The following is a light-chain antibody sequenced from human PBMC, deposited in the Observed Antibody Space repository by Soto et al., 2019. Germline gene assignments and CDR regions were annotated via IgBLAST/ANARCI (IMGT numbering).Light chain of an antibody. J-gene: IGLJ1*01. Sequence: QAVVTQEPSLTVSPGGTVTLTCGSSTGAVTSGHYPYWFQQKPGQAPRTLIYDTSNKHSWTPARFSGSLLGGKAALTLSRAQPEDEAEYDCVLAYSGARRVFGTGTKVTVL. V-gene: IGLV7-46*01. CDR1: TGAVTSGHY. CDR3: VLAYSGARRV. CDR2: DTS.